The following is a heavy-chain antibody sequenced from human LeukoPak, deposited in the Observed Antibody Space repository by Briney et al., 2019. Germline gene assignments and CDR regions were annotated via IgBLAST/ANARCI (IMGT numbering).Heavy chain of an antibody. J-gene: IGHJ3*02. V-gene: IGHV6-1*01. CDR2: TYYRSKWYN. Sequence: SQTLSLTCAISGDSVSANGAAWNWIRQSPSRGLECLGRTYYRSKWYNDYAVSVKSRITINPDTSKNQFSLQLNSVTPEDTGVYYCARVPYYDFQADAFDIWGQGTMVTVSS. D-gene: IGHD3-3*01. CDR3: ARVPYYDFQADAFDI. CDR1: GDSVSANGAA.